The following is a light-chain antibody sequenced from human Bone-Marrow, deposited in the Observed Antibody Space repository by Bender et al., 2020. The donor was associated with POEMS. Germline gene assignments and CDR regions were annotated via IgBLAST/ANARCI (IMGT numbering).Light chain of an antibody. CDR1: SSDVGTYNL. CDR3: CSYAGLNTWV. CDR2: EGS. Sequence: QSALTQPASVSGSPGQSITISCTGTSSDVGTYNLVSWFQQHPGKAPKLIIYEGSKRPSGVSNRFSGSKSGNTASLTISGRQAEDETDYYCCSYAGLNTWVFGGGTKLTVL. V-gene: IGLV2-23*01. J-gene: IGLJ3*02.